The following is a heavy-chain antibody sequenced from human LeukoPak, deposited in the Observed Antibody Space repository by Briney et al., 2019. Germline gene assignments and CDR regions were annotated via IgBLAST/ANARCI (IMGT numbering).Heavy chain of an antibody. CDR3: AREGYYYDSSGLYFQH. CDR2: IIPIFGTA. J-gene: IGHJ1*01. Sequence: GASVKVSCKASGGTFSSYAISWVRQAPGQGLEWMGGIIPIFGTANYAQKFQGRVTITTDESTSTAYMELSSLRSEDTAVYYCAREGYYYDSSGLYFQHWGQGTLVTVSS. V-gene: IGHV1-69*05. CDR1: GGTFSSYA. D-gene: IGHD3-22*01.